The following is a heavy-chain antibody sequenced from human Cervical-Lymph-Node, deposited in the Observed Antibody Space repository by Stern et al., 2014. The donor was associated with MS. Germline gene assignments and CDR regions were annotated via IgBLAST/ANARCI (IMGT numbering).Heavy chain of an antibody. CDR3: VRDLDGGAHFDN. D-gene: IGHD3-16*01. J-gene: IGHJ4*02. V-gene: IGHV3-74*01. CDR2: INRDGIYT. CDR1: GFTFSTYW. Sequence: EVQLVESGGGLVQPGGSLRLSCAASGFTFSTYWMHWVRQAPGKGLVWVPRINRDGIYTSYADSVKCRFTISRDNAKNTLHLQMNSLRAEDTALYYCVRDLDGGAHFDNWGQGALVTVSS.